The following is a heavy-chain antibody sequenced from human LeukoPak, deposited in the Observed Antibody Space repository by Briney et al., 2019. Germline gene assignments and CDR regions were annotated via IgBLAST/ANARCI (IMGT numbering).Heavy chain of an antibody. Sequence: GGSLRLSCAASGFLFSSYSVNWVRQAPGRGLEWVSFITSSSSTIFYADSVKGRFTISRDNAKNSLFLQMNSLRAEDTAVYYCARDGDDYGGLDYWGQGTLVTVSS. J-gene: IGHJ4*02. CDR2: ITSSSSTI. D-gene: IGHD4-23*01. CDR1: GFLFSSYS. V-gene: IGHV3-48*01. CDR3: ARDGDDYGGLDY.